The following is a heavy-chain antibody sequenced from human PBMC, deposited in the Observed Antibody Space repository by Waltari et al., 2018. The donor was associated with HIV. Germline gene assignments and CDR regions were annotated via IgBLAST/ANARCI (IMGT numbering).Heavy chain of an antibody. J-gene: IGHJ4*02. V-gene: IGHV3-33*01. D-gene: IGHD3-22*01. CDR3: ARGGYYYDISGYYHY. Sequence: QVQLVESGGGVVQPGRSLRLPCAASGFTFSNFAMHWVRQAPGKWLDWVAVIWYDGENKYYADSVKGRFTISRDNSKNTLYLQMNSLRVEDTAVYYCARGGYYYDISGYYHYWGQGTLVTVSS. CDR2: IWYDGENK. CDR1: GFTFSNFA.